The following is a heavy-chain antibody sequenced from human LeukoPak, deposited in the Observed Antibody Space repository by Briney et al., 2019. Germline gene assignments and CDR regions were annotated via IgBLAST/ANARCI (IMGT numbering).Heavy chain of an antibody. CDR1: GGTFSSYA. J-gene: IGHJ5*02. V-gene: IGHV1-69*05. CDR3: ARDGKETLFAFDP. CDR2: IIPIFGTA. D-gene: IGHD1-1*01. Sequence: SVTVSCKASGGTFSSYAISWVRQAPGQGLEWMGGIIPIFGTANYAQKFQGRVTITTDESTSTAYMELSSLRSEDTAVYYCARDGKETLFAFDPWGQGTLVTVSS.